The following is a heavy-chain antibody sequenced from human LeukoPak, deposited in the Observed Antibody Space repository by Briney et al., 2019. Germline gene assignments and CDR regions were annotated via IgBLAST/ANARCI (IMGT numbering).Heavy chain of an antibody. Sequence: ASVKVSCKASGYTFTSYDINWVRQATGQGLEWMGWMDPNSGNTGYAQKFQGRVTMTRNTSTSTAYMELSSLRSEDTAVYYCARGVGDYVWGSYRYAYFDYWGQGTLVTVSS. D-gene: IGHD3-16*02. CDR3: ARGVGDYVWGSYRYAYFDY. CDR1: GYTFTSYD. J-gene: IGHJ4*02. V-gene: IGHV1-8*01. CDR2: MDPNSGNT.